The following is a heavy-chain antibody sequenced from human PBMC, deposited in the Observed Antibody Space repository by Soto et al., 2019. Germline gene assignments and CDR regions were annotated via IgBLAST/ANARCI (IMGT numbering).Heavy chain of an antibody. CDR2: GSANNDPT. Sequence: QVQLVQSGAEVKKPGASVKVSCKASGYTLNTYGITWVRQAPGQGLEWMGWGSANNDPTNYPQKRQGRITMTTDAATSTAYMEGRSLTSDDTAVYYCAGGTYSDYWGQVTLVTVSS. CDR1: GYTLNTYG. V-gene: IGHV1-18*01. CDR3: AGGTYSDY. J-gene: IGHJ4*02.